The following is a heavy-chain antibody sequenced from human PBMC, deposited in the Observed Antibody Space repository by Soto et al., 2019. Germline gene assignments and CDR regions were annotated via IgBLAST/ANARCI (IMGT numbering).Heavy chain of an antibody. CDR1: GFTFNTYA. V-gene: IGHV3-30-3*01. CDR3: ARGSAGATYYYYGLDV. CDR2: ISYDGSNK. Sequence: QVQLVESGGGVVQPGRSLRLSCAASGFTFNTYAMHWVRQAPGKGLEWVAVISYDGSNKHYAASVKGRFYISRDNSKNTEYLQTNSLRPEDTAVYYCARGSAGATYYYYGLDVWGQGTTVTVSS. J-gene: IGHJ6*02. D-gene: IGHD5-12*01.